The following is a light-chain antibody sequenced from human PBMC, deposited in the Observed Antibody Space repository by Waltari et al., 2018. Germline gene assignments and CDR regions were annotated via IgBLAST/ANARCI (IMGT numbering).Light chain of an antibody. CDR3: QQYISYPYT. J-gene: IGKJ2*01. CDR2: KTS. CDR1: QTVHSW. V-gene: IGKV1-5*03. Sequence: DIQMTQSPSTLSASMGDRVTITCRASQTVHSWLAWYQQKPGQAPKLLIYKTSALESGVPSRFRGSGSGTEFTLTISSLQPDDFATYYCQQYISYPYTFGQGTNLEI.